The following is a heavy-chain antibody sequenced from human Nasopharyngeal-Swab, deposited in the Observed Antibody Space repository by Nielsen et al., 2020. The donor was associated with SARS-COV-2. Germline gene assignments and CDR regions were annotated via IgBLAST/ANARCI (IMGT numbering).Heavy chain of an antibody. CDR3: AREVLGGATDY. CDR2: ISSSGSTI. J-gene: IGHJ4*02. D-gene: IGHD1-26*01. CDR1: GFTVSSNY. V-gene: IGHV3-48*03. Sequence: GESLKISCAASGFTVSSNYMNWVRQAPGKGLEWVSYISSSGSTIYYADSVKGRFTISRDNAKNSLYLQMISLRAEDTAVYYCAREVLGGATDYWGQGTLVTVSS.